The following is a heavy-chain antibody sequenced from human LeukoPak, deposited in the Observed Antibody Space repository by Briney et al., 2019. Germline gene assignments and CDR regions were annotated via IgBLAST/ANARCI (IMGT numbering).Heavy chain of an antibody. Sequence: GGSLRLSCAASGFTFSSYEMNWVRQAPGKGLEWVSYISSSSSTIYYAVSVKGRFTISRDNAKNSLYLQMNSLRAEDTAVYYCAELGITMIGGVWGKGTTVTISS. CDR2: ISSSSSTI. CDR3: AELGITMIGGV. V-gene: IGHV3-48*03. D-gene: IGHD3-10*02. CDR1: GFTFSSYE. J-gene: IGHJ6*04.